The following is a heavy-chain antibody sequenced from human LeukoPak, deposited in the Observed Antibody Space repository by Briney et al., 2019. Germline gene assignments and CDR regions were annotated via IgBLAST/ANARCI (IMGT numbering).Heavy chain of an antibody. V-gene: IGHV1-69*06. J-gene: IGHJ4*02. D-gene: IGHD3-3*01. CDR2: IIPIFGTA. CDR1: GGTFSSYA. Sequence: SVKVSCKASGGTFSSYAISWVRQAPGQGLEWMGGIIPIFGTANYAQKFQGRVTITADKSTSTAYMELSSLRSEDTAVYYCARGPRIKRFLEWLLHLETYFDYWGQGTLVTVSS. CDR3: ARGPRIKRFLEWLLHLETYFDY.